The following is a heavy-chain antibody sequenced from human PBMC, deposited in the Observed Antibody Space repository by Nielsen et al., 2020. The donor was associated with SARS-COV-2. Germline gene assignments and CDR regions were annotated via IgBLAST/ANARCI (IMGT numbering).Heavy chain of an antibody. CDR3: ARLRVPGGWGDHTDS. CDR1: GGSFNNRA. Sequence: SVKVSCKGSGGSFNNRAINWMRQAPGQGLEWMGGIIPMIPTPNYAPKFQDRVTIPADMSTSTVYMELSTLKPEDTAVYYCARLRVPGGWGDHTDSWGPGTQVTVSS. D-gene: IGHD2-21*02. V-gene: IGHV1-69*06. J-gene: IGHJ4*02. CDR2: IIPMIPTP.